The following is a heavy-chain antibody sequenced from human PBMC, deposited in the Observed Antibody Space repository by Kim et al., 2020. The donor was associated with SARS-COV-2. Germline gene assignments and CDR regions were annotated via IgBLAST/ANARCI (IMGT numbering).Heavy chain of an antibody. Sequence: ASVKVSCKASGYTFTSYGISWVRQAPGQGLEWMGWISAYNGNTNYAQKLQGRVTMTTDTSTSTAYMELRSLRSDDTAVYYCARDFWAYYYDSSGYYSSDAFDIWGQGTMVTVSS. CDR2: ISAYNGNT. CDR3: ARDFWAYYYDSSGYYSSDAFDI. CDR1: GYTFTSYG. D-gene: IGHD3-22*01. V-gene: IGHV1-18*01. J-gene: IGHJ3*02.